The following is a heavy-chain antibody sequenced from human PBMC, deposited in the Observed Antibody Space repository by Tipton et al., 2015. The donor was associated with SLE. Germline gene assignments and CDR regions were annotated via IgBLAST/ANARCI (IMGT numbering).Heavy chain of an antibody. CDR1: GDSISSHY. D-gene: IGHD3-22*01. CDR3: ARGAGGSYFHFDY. J-gene: IGHJ4*02. V-gene: IGHV4-59*11. CDR2: IYYSGST. Sequence: TLSLTCTVSGDSISSHYWSWIRQPPGKGLEWIGYIYYSGSTNYNPSLKSRVTISVDTSKNQFSLKLSSVTAADTAVYYCARGAGGSYFHFDYWGQGNPVTVAS.